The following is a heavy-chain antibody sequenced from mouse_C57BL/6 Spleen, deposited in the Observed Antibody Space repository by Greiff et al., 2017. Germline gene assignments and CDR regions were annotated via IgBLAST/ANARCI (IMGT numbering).Heavy chain of an antibody. J-gene: IGHJ4*01. D-gene: IGHD1-1*01. Sequence: VKLQESGPELVKPGASVKISCKASGYAFSSSWMNWVKQRPGKGLEWIGRIYPGDGATNYNGKFKGKATLTADKSSSTAYMQLSSLTSEDSAVYFCAREAYSSYGGDYWGQGTSVTVSS. V-gene: IGHV1-82*01. CDR2: IYPGDGAT. CDR1: GYAFSSSW. CDR3: AREAYSSYGGDY.